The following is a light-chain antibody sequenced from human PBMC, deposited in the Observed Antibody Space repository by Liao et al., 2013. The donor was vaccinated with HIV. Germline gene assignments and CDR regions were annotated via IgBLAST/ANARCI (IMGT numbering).Light chain of an antibody. CDR3: QSWHSTTACV. J-gene: IGLJ1*01. Sequence: SYELIQPPSVSVAPGETAGISCGGNIIGSKSVHWFQHKPGQAPVLVIYQDNKRPSGIPERFSGSSSGNTATLTISGTQAMDEADYYCQSWHSTTACVFGSGTTVTVL. V-gene: IGLV3-21*01. CDR1: IIGSKS. CDR2: QDN.